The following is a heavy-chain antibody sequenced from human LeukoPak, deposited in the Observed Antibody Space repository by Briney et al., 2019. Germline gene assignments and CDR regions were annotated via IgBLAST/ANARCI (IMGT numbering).Heavy chain of an antibody. D-gene: IGHD6-13*01. CDR3: AKDHPHGSSWYYFDY. Sequence: GGSLRLSCAVSGFTFSSYAMGWDRQAPGKGREWVSSISGSGGSTYYADSVKGRFTISRHNSKNTIYLQMNSLRAEDTAVYYCAKDHPHGSSWYYFDYWGQGTLVTVSS. CDR2: ISGSGGST. J-gene: IGHJ4*02. CDR1: GFTFSSYA. V-gene: IGHV3-23*01.